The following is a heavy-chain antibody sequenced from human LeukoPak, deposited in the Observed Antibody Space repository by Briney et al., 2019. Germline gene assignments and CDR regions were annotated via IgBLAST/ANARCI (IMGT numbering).Heavy chain of an antibody. CDR3: ARGPYYYDSVGHPDI. Sequence: PRGSLRLSCATSGFSFISYWMHWVRQTPGKRLVWVSYIDTDGGDANYADSVKGRFTISRDNAKNTLSLQMDSLRVDDTAVYFCARGPYYYDSVGHPDIWGHGTMVTVSS. D-gene: IGHD3-22*01. J-gene: IGHJ3*02. CDR2: IDTDGGDA. V-gene: IGHV3-74*01. CDR1: GFSFISYW.